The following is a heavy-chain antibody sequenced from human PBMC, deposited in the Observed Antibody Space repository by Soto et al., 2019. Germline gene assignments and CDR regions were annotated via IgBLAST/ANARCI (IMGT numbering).Heavy chain of an antibody. CDR2: IDPSDSQT. D-gene: IGHD3-22*01. Sequence: PGESLRISCRRSGYSFSSYWITWVRQKPGKGLEWMGRIDPSDSQTYYSPSFRGHVTISATKSITTVFLQWSSLRASDTAMYYCARQIYDSDTGPNFQYYFDSWGQGTPVTVSS. J-gene: IGHJ4*02. CDR1: GYSFSSYW. V-gene: IGHV5-10-1*01. CDR3: ARQIYDSDTGPNFQYYFDS.